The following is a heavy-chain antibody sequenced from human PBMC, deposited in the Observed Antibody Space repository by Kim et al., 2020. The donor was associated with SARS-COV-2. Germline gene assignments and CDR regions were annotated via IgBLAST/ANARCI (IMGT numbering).Heavy chain of an antibody. CDR3: AKDRGIVGATANY. J-gene: IGHJ4*02. Sequence: AATAKGRFTITRNNTKNTLYLQMKCLRAEDAAVYYCAKDRGIVGATANYWGQGTLVTVSS. D-gene: IGHD1-26*01. V-gene: IGHV3-30*02.